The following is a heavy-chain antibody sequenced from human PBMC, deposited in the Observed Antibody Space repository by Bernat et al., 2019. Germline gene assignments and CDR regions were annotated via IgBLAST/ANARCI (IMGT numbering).Heavy chain of an antibody. CDR1: GFSLSTSGVG. V-gene: IGHV2-5*02. J-gene: IGHJ2*01. CDR3: ANKAAAVTYWDFDL. CDR2: IYLDDDK. Sequence: QTTLKESGPTLVKPTQTLTLTCTFSGFSLSTSGVGVGWIRQPPGKALEWFALIYLDDDKRYSPSLKSRLTITKDTSKNQVVLTMANMDPVDTATYFCANKAAAVTYWDFDLWGRGTLVTVSS. D-gene: IGHD4-17*01.